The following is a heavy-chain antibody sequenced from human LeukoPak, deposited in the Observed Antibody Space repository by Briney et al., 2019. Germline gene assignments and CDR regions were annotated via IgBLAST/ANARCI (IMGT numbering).Heavy chain of an antibody. Sequence: PSETLSLTCAVYGGSFSGYYWGWIRQPPGEGLEWIGNIYYNGRTYYSPSLKSRVTISVDTSKNQFSLKLSSVTAADTAVYYCATTSAYYDYFDPWGQGTLVTVSS. J-gene: IGHJ5*02. CDR1: GGSFSGYY. CDR3: ATTSAYYDYFDP. D-gene: IGHD3-3*01. CDR2: IYYNGRT. V-gene: IGHV4-34*01.